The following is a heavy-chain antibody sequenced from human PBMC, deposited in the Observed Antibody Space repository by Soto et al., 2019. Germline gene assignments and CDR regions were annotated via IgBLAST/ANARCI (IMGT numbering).Heavy chain of an antibody. Sequence: GGSLRLSCAASGFTFSSYAMSWVRQAPGKGLEWVSAISGSGGSTYYADSVKGRFTISRDNSKTTLYLQMNSLRAEDTAVYYCAKDDQRRYYDILTGYYPTSDYWGQGTLVTVSS. V-gene: IGHV3-23*01. CDR2: ISGSGGST. CDR3: AKDDQRRYYDILTGYYPTSDY. D-gene: IGHD3-9*01. J-gene: IGHJ4*02. CDR1: GFTFSSYA.